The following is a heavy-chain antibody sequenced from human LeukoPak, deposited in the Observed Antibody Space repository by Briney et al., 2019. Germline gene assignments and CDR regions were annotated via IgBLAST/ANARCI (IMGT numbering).Heavy chain of an antibody. V-gene: IGHV3-72*01. Sequence: TGGSLRLSCTASGFTFSDHYMDWVRQAPGKGLEWVGRTRNKANGYTTEFAASVKGRFTISRDDSKNSLYLQMNGLKTEDTAVYCCTRGAGEATGYSYGLDVWGQGTTVTVSS. J-gene: IGHJ6*02. D-gene: IGHD4-17*01. CDR1: GFTFSDHY. CDR3: TRGAGEATGYSYGLDV. CDR2: TRNKANGYTT.